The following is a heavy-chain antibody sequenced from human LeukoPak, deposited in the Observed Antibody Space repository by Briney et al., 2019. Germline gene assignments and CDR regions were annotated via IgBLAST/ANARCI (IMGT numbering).Heavy chain of an antibody. CDR3: ARTRGPAARFDY. CDR1: GGSFSGYY. V-gene: IGHV4-34*01. J-gene: IGHJ4*02. Sequence: SETLSLTCAVYGGSFSGYYWSWIRQPPGKGLEWIGEINHSGSTNYNPSLKSRVTISVDTSKNQFSLKLSSVTAADTAVYYCARTRGPAARFDYWGQGTLVTVSS. D-gene: IGHD2-2*01. CDR2: INHSGST.